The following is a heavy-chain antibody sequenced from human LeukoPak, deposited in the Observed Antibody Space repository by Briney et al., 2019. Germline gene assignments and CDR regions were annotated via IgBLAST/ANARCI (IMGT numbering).Heavy chain of an antibody. V-gene: IGHV4-39*01. J-gene: IGHJ5*02. CDR3: ARHEAADWFDP. CDR1: GGSISSGTYY. Sequence: SETLSLTCTVSGGSISSGTYYWGWIHQPPGKGLEWIGSINYSGSTQYNPSLKSRVTISVDTSKKQFSLKLSSVTAADTAVYYCARHEAADWFDPWGQGTLVTVSS. CDR2: INYSGST.